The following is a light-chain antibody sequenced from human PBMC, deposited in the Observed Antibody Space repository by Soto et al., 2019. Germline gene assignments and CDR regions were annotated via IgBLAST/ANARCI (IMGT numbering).Light chain of an antibody. CDR1: GSNIGNNR. V-gene: IGLV1-51*01. CDR3: GKWDSGLNPYV. J-gene: IGLJ1*01. Sequence: QSVLTQPPSVSAAPGQKATISCSGSGSNIGNNRVSWYQQLPGTAPKLLMFDNDQRPSGIPDRFSASKSGTSATLGITGLQTGDEADYYCGKWDSGLNPYVFGTGTKPTVL. CDR2: DND.